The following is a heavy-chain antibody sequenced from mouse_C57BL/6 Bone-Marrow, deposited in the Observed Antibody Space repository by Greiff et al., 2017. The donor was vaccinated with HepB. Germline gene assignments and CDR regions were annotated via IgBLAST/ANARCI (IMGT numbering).Heavy chain of an antibody. Sequence: VQLQESGAELARPGASVKMSCKASGYTFTSYTMHWVKQSPGQGLEWIGYINPSSGYTKYNQKFKDKATLTADKSSSTAYMQLSSLTSEDSSVYYFARWAYGNPFDYWGQVTTLTVSS. CDR1: GYTFTSYT. CDR2: INPSSGYT. D-gene: IGHD2-1*01. V-gene: IGHV1-4*01. J-gene: IGHJ2*01. CDR3: ARWAYGNPFDY.